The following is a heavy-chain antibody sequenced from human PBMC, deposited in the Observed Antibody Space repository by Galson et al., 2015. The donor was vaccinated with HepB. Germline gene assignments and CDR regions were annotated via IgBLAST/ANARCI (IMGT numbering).Heavy chain of an antibody. CDR3: ARERAKTFYYIDV. Sequence: QVQLQESGPGLVKPSQTLSLTCAVSGASITSSDYYWTWMRQSPGKGLEWIGHIFYRGTTSYNPSLKSRLTMSVDTSNNQFSLNLNSLTVADTAIYYCARERAKTFYYIDVWGNGTTVIVSS. CDR1: GASITSSDYY. CDR2: IFYRGTT. J-gene: IGHJ6*03. V-gene: IGHV4-30-4*01.